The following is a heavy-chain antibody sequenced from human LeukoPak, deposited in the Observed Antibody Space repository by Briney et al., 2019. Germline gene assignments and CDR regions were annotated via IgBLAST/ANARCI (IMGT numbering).Heavy chain of an antibody. J-gene: IGHJ4*02. D-gene: IGHD5-18*01. CDR3: ARGPTSGYNYGYDY. CDR2: IYYSGST. V-gene: IGHV4-61*08. Sequence: SETLSLTCTVSGGSISSGGYYWSWIRQHPEKGLEWIGYIYYSGSTNYNPSLKSRVTISVDTSKNQFSLKVSSVTAADTAVYYCARGPTSGYNYGYDYWGQGTLVTASS. CDR1: GGSISSGGYY.